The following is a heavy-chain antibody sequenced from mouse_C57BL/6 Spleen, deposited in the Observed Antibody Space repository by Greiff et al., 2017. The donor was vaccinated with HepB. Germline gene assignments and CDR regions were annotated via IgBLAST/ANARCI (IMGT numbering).Heavy chain of an antibody. D-gene: IGHD2-4*01. CDR2: INPGSGGT. J-gene: IGHJ4*01. Sequence: VQLQQSGAELVRPGTSVKVSCKASGYAFTNYLIEWVKQRPGQGLEWIGVINPGSGGTNYNEKFKGKATLTADKSSSTAYMQLSSLTSEDSAVYFCARYYDYDYYAMDYWGQGTSVTVSS. CDR1: GYAFTNYL. CDR3: ARYYDYDYYAMDY. V-gene: IGHV1-54*01.